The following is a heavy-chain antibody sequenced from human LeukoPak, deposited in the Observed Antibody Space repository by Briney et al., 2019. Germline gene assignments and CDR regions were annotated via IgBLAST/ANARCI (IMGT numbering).Heavy chain of an antibody. CDR1: GFTFSSYW. CDR3: TRDLMDYDVSNGLHHYYMDV. CDR2: INGDGGNI. V-gene: IGHV3-74*01. J-gene: IGHJ6*02. D-gene: IGHD3-3*01. Sequence: GGSLRLSCVASGFTFSSYWMHWVRQDPRKGLVWVSRINGDGGNINYADSVRGRFTISRDNAKNTLFLQMNTLRVEDTAVYYCTRDLMDYDVSNGLHHYYMDVWGQGTTVTVSS.